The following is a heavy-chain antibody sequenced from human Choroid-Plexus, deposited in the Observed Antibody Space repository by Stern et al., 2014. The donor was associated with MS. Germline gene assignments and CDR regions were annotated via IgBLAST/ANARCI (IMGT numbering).Heavy chain of an antibody. J-gene: IGHJ6*02. CDR1: GYIFTGYY. D-gene: IGHD3-3*01. CDR2: INPNTGGT. Sequence: QLVQSGAEVKKPGASVKVSCKTSGYIFTGYYIHWVRQAPGQGLEWMAWINPNTGGTKYAQKFQGRVTMSRDTSISTAYVELSSLTSDDTAVYYCARDQRGITIFGVVTDYYYLGLDVWGQGTTVTVSS. V-gene: IGHV1-2*02. CDR3: ARDQRGITIFGVVTDYYYLGLDV.